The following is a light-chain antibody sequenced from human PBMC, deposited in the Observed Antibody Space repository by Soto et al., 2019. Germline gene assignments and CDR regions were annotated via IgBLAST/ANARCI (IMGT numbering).Light chain of an antibody. Sequence: VLRKSPGTLSLSPGEGATLSCRASQSVYGRYLAWYQHKRGQAHRLVIFRASKRAAGIPDRFSGTGSDTDFTLIISRLEPDDFAVYYCQHYGTSAVTFGGGTRVEIK. CDR2: RAS. CDR3: QHYGTSAVT. CDR1: QSVYGRY. J-gene: IGKJ4*01. V-gene: IGKV3-20*01.